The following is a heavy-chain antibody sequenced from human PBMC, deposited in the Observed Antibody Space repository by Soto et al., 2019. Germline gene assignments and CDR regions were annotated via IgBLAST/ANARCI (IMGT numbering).Heavy chain of an antibody. J-gene: IGHJ6*02. CDR1: GYTFTSYY. CDR3: ARDGIQLWDYYYYGMDV. Sequence: AASVKVSCKASGYTFTSYYMHWVRQAPGQGLEWMGIINPSGGSTSYAQKFQGRVTMTRDTSTSTVYMELSSLRSEDTAVYYCARDGIQLWDYYYYGMDVWGQGTTVTVSS. V-gene: IGHV1-46*01. D-gene: IGHD5-18*01. CDR2: INPSGGST.